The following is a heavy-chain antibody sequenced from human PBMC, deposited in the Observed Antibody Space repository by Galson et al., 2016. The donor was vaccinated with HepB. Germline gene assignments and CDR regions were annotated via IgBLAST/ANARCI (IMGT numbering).Heavy chain of an antibody. CDR1: EFTFSTYG. D-gene: IGHD6-13*01. Sequence: SLRLSCAASEFTFSTYGMHWVRQAPGKGLEWVALIWHGGSNKYYADSVKGRFTTSRDNPKNTLYLQMNSLKVEDTAVYYCAREMHVAAAAAFDFWGRGTLVTVSS. CDR3: AREMHVAAAAAFDF. J-gene: IGHJ4*02. V-gene: IGHV3-33*01. CDR2: IWHGGSNK.